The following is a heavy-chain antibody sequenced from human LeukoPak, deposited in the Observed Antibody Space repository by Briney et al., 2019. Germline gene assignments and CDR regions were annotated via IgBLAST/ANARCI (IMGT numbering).Heavy chain of an antibody. J-gene: IGHJ3*02. V-gene: IGHV3-9*03. CDR2: ISWNSGSI. CDR1: GFTFDDYA. CDR3: AKSSGYSYGRVAFDI. Sequence: GGSLRLSCAASGFTFDDYAMHWVRQAPGKGLEWVSGISWNSGSIGYADSVKGRFTISRDNAKNSLYLQMNSMRAEDMALYYCAKSSGYSYGRVAFDIWGQGTMVTVSS. D-gene: IGHD5-18*01.